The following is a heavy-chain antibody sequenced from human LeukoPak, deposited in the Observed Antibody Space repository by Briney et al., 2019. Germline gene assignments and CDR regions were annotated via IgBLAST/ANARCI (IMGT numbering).Heavy chain of an antibody. CDR2: INHSGST. J-gene: IGHJ4*02. CDR1: GGSFSGYY. CDR3: ARGTNHYDYVWVSYRYTGGHDY. V-gene: IGHV4-34*01. Sequence: KPSETLSLTCAVYGGSFSGYYWSWIRQPPGKGLEWIGEINHSGSTNYNPSLKSRVTISVDTSKNQFSLKLSSVTAADTAVYYCARGTNHYDYVWVSYRYTGGHDYWGQGTLVTVSS. D-gene: IGHD3-16*02.